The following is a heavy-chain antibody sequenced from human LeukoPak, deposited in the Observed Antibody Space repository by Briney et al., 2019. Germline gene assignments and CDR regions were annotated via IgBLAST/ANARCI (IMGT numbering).Heavy chain of an antibody. V-gene: IGHV4-34*01. CDR3: ARGRGYSSSWYFY. Sequence: PSETLSLTCAVYGGSFSGYYWSWIRQPPRKGLKRIGEINHSGSTNYNPSRKSRVTISVDTSKSQFSLKLSSVTAADAAVYYCARGRGYSSSWYFYWGQGTLVTVSS. CDR1: GGSFSGYY. D-gene: IGHD6-13*01. J-gene: IGHJ4*02. CDR2: INHSGST.